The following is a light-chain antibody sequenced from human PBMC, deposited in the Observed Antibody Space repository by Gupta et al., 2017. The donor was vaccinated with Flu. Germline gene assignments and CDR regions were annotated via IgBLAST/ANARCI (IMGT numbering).Light chain of an antibody. CDR1: QSVSSN. CDR3: QQYNNWPPDS. Sequence: EILMTQSPATLSVSPGEGATLSCRASQSVSSNLAWYQQKPGQGPRLLIYGASTRATGIPARFSGSGSGTEFTLTISSRQSEDFAVYYCQQYNNWPPDSFGPGTKLEIK. J-gene: IGKJ2*03. V-gene: IGKV3-15*01. CDR2: GAS.